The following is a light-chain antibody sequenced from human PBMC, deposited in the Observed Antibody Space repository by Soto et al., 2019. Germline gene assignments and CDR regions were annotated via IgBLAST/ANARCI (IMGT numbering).Light chain of an antibody. CDR3: QKYNRAPQT. Sequence: DIQMTQSPSSLSASVGDRVTITCRTSQGIINNLAWYQQKPGKVPKLLIYAASTLQSGVPSRFSGSGSGTDFTLTISSLQSEDVATYYCQKYNRAPQTFGPGTKVEIK. CDR2: AAS. J-gene: IGKJ1*01. CDR1: QGIINN. V-gene: IGKV1-27*01.